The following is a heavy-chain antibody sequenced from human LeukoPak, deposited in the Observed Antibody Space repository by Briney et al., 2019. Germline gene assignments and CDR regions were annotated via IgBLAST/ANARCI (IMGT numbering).Heavy chain of an antibody. J-gene: IGHJ6*02. V-gene: IGHV4-61*02. D-gene: IGHD3-3*01. CDR1: GGSISSGSYY. Sequence: SQTLSLTCTVSGGSISSGSYYWSWIRQPAGKGLEWIGRIYTSGSTNYSPSLKSRVTISVDTSKNQFSLKLSSVTAADTAVYYCARGGRFLEWYYYYGMDVWGQGTTVTVSS. CDR3: ARGGRFLEWYYYYGMDV. CDR2: IYTSGST.